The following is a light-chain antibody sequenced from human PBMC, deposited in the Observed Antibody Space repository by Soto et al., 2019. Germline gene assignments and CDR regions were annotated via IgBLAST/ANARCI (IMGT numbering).Light chain of an antibody. J-gene: IGKJ4*01. CDR2: DAS. Sequence: DIQMTPSPATLSASVGDRVTFTFRASQSVRSWLAWYQQKPGTAPNLLIFDASRLENGVPSRFSGSGSGTEFTLTISSLQPDDFATYYCQQYDNYPLTFGGGTKVDIK. CDR3: QQYDNYPLT. V-gene: IGKV1-5*01. CDR1: QSVRSW.